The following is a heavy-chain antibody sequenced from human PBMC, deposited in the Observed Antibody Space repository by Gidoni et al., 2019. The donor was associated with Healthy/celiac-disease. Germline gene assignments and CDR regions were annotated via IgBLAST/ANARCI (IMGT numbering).Heavy chain of an antibody. CDR1: GFTVSSYA. CDR3: AKDWGSGWIFDY. Sequence: EVQLLESGGGLVQPGGSRRLSCAASGFTVSSYAMSWVRQAPGKGLEWVSAISGCGGSTYYADSVKGRFTISRDNSKNTLYLQMNSLRAEDTAVYYCAKDWGSGWIFDYWGQGTLVTVSS. J-gene: IGHJ4*02. CDR2: ISGCGGST. D-gene: IGHD6-19*01. V-gene: IGHV3-23*01.